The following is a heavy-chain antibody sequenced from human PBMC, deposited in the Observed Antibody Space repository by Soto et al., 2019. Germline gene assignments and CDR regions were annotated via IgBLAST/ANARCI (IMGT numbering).Heavy chain of an antibody. CDR2: FSGRGGST. D-gene: IGHD4-17*01. CDR3: AKDSTVTTSLYSYYYGLDV. J-gene: IGHJ6*02. Sequence: EVQLLESGGGLVQPGGSLRLSCTASGFTFSNYAMSWVRQAPDKGLEGVSAFSGRGGSTYYADSVKGRFTISRDNSKNMLFLQMNSLRAEDTALYYCAKDSTVTTSLYSYYYGLDVWGQGTTVTVSS. V-gene: IGHV3-23*01. CDR1: GFTFSNYA.